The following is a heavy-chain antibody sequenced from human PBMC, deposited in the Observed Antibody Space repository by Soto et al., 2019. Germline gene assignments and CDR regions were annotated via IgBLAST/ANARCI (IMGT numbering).Heavy chain of an antibody. J-gene: IGHJ4*02. D-gene: IGHD3-10*01. V-gene: IGHV1-3*01. CDR2: INAGNGNT. Sequence: GASVKVSCKASGYTFTRYAMHWVRQAPGQRLEWMGWINAGNGNTKYSQKFQGRVTITRDTSASTAYMELSSLRSEDTAVYYCARDSYYGSGSYNYFDYWGQGILVTVSS. CDR1: GYTFTRYA. CDR3: ARDSYYGSGSYNYFDY.